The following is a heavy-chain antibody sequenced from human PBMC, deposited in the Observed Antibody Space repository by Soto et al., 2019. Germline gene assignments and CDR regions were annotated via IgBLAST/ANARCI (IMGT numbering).Heavy chain of an antibody. V-gene: IGHV2-5*02. D-gene: IGHD3-16*01. J-gene: IGHJ6*02. CDR3: ERVGHLDVSTREYYYYAMNV. Sequence: QISLKESGPTLVKPTQTLTLSCTFSGFSLTTEGEGVSWVRQSPGKALEWLGFTYWDADTSYNSILKSRLTFTIDTSKTHVVPTMTSIDPVDTVNYYCERVGHLDVSTREYYYYAMNVWGQATTVTVSS. CDR1: GFSLTTEGEG. CDR2: TYWDADT.